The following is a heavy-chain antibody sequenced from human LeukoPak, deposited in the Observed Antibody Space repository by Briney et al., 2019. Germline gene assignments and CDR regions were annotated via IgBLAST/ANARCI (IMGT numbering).Heavy chain of an antibody. D-gene: IGHD1-26*01. CDR2: ISSSGSTR. CDR1: GFTFSDYY. J-gene: IGHJ3*02. Sequence: GGSLRLSCAASGFTFSDYYMSWIRQAPGRGLEWVSYISSSGSTRHYADSVKGRFTISRDNAKNSLYLRMNSLRAEDTAVYYCASAPRVGLVFDIWGQGTMVTVSS. CDR3: ASAPRVGLVFDI. V-gene: IGHV3-11*04.